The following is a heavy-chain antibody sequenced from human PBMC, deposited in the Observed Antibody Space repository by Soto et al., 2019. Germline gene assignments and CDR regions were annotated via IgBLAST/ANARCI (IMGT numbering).Heavy chain of an antibody. J-gene: IGHJ4*02. D-gene: IGHD6-13*01. Sequence: GGSLRLSCAASGFTVSSNYMSWVRQAPGKGLEWVSVIYSGGSTYYADSVKGRFTISRDNSKNTLYLQMNSLRAEDTAVYYCASREYSSSWYVFDYWGQGTLVTVSS. CDR2: IYSGGST. CDR3: ASREYSSSWYVFDY. V-gene: IGHV3-53*01. CDR1: GFTVSSNY.